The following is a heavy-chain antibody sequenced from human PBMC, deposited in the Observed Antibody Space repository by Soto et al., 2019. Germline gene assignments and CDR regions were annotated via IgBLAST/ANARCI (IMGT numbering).Heavy chain of an antibody. Sequence: SVKVSCKASGGTFSSYAISWVRQAPGQGLEWMGGIIPIFGTANYAQKFQGRVTITADESTSTAYMELSSLRSEDTAVYYCARDVAVAGTRGYYFDYWGQGTLVTVSS. D-gene: IGHD6-19*01. CDR3: ARDVAVAGTRGYYFDY. CDR2: IIPIFGTA. V-gene: IGHV1-69*13. J-gene: IGHJ4*02. CDR1: GGTFSSYA.